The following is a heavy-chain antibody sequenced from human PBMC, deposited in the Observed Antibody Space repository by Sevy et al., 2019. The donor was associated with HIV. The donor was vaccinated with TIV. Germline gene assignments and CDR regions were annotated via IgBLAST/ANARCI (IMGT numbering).Heavy chain of an antibody. D-gene: IGHD2-15*01. CDR3: AKGFCSGATCPRDYYYYGMDV. J-gene: IGHJ6*02. CDR1: EFTFSSYV. CDR2: ISGSGRFT. Sequence: GGSLRLSCSASEFTFSSYVMSWVRQAPGKGLEWVSFISGSGRFTYYADFVEGRFIISRDNSKNTLSVQMNSLRAEDTAVYYCAKGFCSGATCPRDYYYYGMDVWGQGTTVTVSS. V-gene: IGHV3-23*01.